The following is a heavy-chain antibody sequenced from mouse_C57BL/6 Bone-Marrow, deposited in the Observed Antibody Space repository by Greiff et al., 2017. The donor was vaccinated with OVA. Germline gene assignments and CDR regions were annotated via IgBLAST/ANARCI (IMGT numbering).Heavy chain of an antibody. V-gene: IGHV1-81*01. CDR3: ARLFLSVRPMDY. J-gene: IGHJ4*01. D-gene: IGHD6-5*01. CDR2: IYPRSGNT. CDR1: GYTFTSYG. Sequence: VQLVESGAELARPGASVKLSCKASGYTFTSYGISWVKQRTGQGLEWIGEIYPRSGNTYYNEKFQGKATLTADKSSSTAYMELRSLTTEDSAVDFCARLFLSVRPMDYWGQGTSVTVSS.